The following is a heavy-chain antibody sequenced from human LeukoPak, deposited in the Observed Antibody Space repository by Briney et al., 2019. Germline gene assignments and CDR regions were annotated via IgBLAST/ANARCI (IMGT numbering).Heavy chain of an antibody. J-gene: IGHJ4*02. CDR1: GGSFSGYY. V-gene: IGHV4-34*01. CDR3: ARGSILKYGSGTYNY. CDR2: INHSGST. D-gene: IGHD3-10*01. Sequence: SETLSLTCAVYGGSFSGYYWSWIRQPPGKGLEWIGEINHSGSTNYNPSLKSRVTISVDTSKNQFSLKLSSVTAADTAVYYRARGSILKYGSGTYNYWGQGTLVTVSS.